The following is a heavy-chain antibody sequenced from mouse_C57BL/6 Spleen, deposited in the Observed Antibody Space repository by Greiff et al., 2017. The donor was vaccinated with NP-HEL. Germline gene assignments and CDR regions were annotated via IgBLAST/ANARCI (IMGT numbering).Heavy chain of an antibody. CDR2: INPNNGGT. Sequence: VQLQQSGPELVKPGASVKIPCKASGYTLTDYNMDWVKQSHGKSLEWIGDINPNNGGTIYNQKFKGKATLTVDKSSSTAYMELRSLTSEDTAVYYCAGRDGSPIYYAMDYWGQGTSVTVAS. V-gene: IGHV1-18*01. CDR3: AGRDGSPIYYAMDY. D-gene: IGHD1-1*01. CDR1: GYTLTDYN. J-gene: IGHJ4*01.